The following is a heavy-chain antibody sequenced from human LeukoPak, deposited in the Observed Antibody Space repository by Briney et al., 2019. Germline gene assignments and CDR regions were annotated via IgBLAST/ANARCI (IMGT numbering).Heavy chain of an antibody. Sequence: ASVKVSCKASGYTFTSYAISWVRQAPGQGLEWMGRIIPILGIANYAQKFQGRVTITADKSTSTAYMELSSLRSEDTAVYYCARAAPYDSSGYYEPWGQGTLVTVSS. V-gene: IGHV1-69*04. CDR1: GYTFTSYA. CDR3: ARAAPYDSSGYYEP. D-gene: IGHD3-22*01. J-gene: IGHJ5*02. CDR2: IIPILGIA.